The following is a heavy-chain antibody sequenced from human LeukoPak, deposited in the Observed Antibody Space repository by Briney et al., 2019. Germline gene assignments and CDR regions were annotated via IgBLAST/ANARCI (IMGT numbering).Heavy chain of an antibody. D-gene: IGHD3-9*01. Sequence: GASVKVSCKASGYTFTSYAMHWVRQAPGQRLEWTGWINAGNGNTKYSQKFQGRVTITRDTSASTAYMELSSLRSEDTAVYYCARDPLDNYDILTGYYTPTFDYWGQGTLVTVSS. CDR3: ARDPLDNYDILTGYYTPTFDY. V-gene: IGHV1-3*01. CDR2: INAGNGNT. J-gene: IGHJ4*02. CDR1: GYTFTSYA.